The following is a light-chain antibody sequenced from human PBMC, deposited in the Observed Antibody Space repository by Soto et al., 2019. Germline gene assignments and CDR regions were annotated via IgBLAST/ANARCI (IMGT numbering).Light chain of an antibody. CDR2: GAS. V-gene: IGKV3-20*01. CDR1: QSVSSSY. J-gene: IGKJ2*01. Sequence: EIVLTQSPGTLSLSPGERATLSCRASQSVSSSYLAWYQHKPGQAPRLLIYGASSRATGIPDRFSGSGSGTDCALTISRLEPEDVAGYYCQQYGSSPHTFGQGTKLEIK. CDR3: QQYGSSPHT.